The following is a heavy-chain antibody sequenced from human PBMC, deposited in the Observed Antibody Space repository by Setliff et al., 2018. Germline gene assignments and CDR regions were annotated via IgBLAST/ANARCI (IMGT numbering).Heavy chain of an antibody. J-gene: IGHJ6*02. D-gene: IGHD2-8*01. CDR3: ARDRQYCTSLSCLNSYFYYYAMDF. Sequence: LSLTCTVSGGSIRSGGYYWSWIRQHPGKGLEWIGYIYYSGSTYYNPSLKSRVTISVDTSKNQFSLKLSSVTAADTAVYYCARDRQYCTSLSCLNSYFYYYAMDFWGQGTTVTVSS. CDR2: IYYSGST. V-gene: IGHV4-31*03. CDR1: GGSIRSGGYY.